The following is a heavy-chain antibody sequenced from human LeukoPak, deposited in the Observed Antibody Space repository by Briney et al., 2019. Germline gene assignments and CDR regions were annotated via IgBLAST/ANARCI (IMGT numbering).Heavy chain of an antibody. CDR2: IYYSGTT. CDR1: GGSISSHY. D-gene: IGHD2-15*01. Sequence: PSETLSLTCTVSGGSISSHYWSWIRQPPGKGLEWIGFIYYSGTTNYNPSLKSRVTISVDKSKNLFSLKLSSVTAADTAVYYCARSGGVAHYYYYGMDVWGQGTTVTVSS. V-gene: IGHV4-59*11. CDR3: ARSGGVAHYYYYGMDV. J-gene: IGHJ6*02.